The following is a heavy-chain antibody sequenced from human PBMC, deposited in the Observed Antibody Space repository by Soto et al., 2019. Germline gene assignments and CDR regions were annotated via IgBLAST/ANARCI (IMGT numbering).Heavy chain of an antibody. V-gene: IGHV3-30*03. D-gene: IGHD3-22*01. J-gene: IGHJ4*02. CDR2: ISSDGSNK. CDR3: VGGYYFGDY. CDR1: GFTFSSYG. Sequence: QVQLVESGGGVVQPGRSLRLSCAASGFTFSSYGMHWVRQAPGKGLEWVAVISSDGSNKYYADSVKGRFTISRDNSKNTLYLQMTSLSPEDTAVYYCVGGYYFGDYWGQGTLVTVSS.